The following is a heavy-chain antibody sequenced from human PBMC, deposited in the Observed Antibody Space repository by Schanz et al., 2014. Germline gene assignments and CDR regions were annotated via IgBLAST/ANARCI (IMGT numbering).Heavy chain of an antibody. D-gene: IGHD6-13*01. Sequence: VRLVESGGGVVQPGRSLRLSCAASGFTLSSYGMHWVRQAPGKGLEWVSAISGSGGSTYYADSVKGRFTISRDNSKNSLDLQMNSLRVEDTAVYFCVSQTGSPNYWGQGTLVNVSS. CDR1: GFTLSSYG. V-gene: IGHV3-23*04. J-gene: IGHJ4*02. CDR3: VSQTGSPNY. CDR2: ISGSGGST.